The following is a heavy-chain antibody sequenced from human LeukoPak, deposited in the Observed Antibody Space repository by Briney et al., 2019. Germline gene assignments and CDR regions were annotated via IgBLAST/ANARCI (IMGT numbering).Heavy chain of an antibody. V-gene: IGHV1-18*01. CDR2: ISAYNGNT. J-gene: IGHJ4*02. Sequence: ASVKVSCKPSGYTFTSYGISWVRQAPGRGLEGMGWISAYNGNTNYAQKLQGRVTMTTDTSTSTAYMELRSLRSDDTAVYYWARDQVGARGCFDYWGQGTLVTVSS. CDR3: ARDQVGARGCFDY. CDR1: GYTFTSYG. D-gene: IGHD1-26*01.